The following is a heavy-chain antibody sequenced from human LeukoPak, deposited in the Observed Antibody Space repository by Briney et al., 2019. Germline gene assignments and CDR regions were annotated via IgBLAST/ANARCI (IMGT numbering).Heavy chain of an antibody. Sequence: GASVTVSCKVSGYTFTGYYMHWVRQAPGQGLEWMGWINPNSGGTNYAQKFQGRVTMTRDTSISTAYMELSRLRSDDTAVYYCARDFGGSSSWRYNWFDPWGQGTLVTVSS. D-gene: IGHD6-13*01. CDR2: INPNSGGT. V-gene: IGHV1-2*02. J-gene: IGHJ5*02. CDR3: ARDFGGSSSWRYNWFDP. CDR1: GYTFTGYY.